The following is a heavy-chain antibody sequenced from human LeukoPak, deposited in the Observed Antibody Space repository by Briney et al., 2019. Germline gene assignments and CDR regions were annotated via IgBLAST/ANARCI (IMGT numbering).Heavy chain of an antibody. V-gene: IGHV4-30-2*02. CDR2: IYHSGST. CDR1: GGSISSGGYS. J-gene: IGHJ2*01. D-gene: IGHD3-22*01. CDR3: ASSPYYYDSSGYYSDWYFDL. Sequence: PSQTLSLTCAVSGGSISSGGYSWSWIRQPPGKGLEWIGYIYHSGSTYCNPSLKSRVTISVDTSKNQFSLKLSSVTAADTAVYYCASSPYYYDSSGYYSDWYFDLWGRGTLVTVSS.